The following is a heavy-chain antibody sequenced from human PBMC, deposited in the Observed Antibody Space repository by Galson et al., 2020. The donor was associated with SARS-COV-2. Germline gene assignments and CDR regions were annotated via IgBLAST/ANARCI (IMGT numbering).Heavy chain of an antibody. CDR1: GYTFSNYG. CDR3: ARGGGRYYSAFDM. J-gene: IGHJ3*02. Sequence: ASVKVSCKTSGYTFSNYGVTWVRQAPGQGLECMGWISAYNGNTNYAQKLQGRVTMTTDTSTSTAYMELRSLRSDDTAIYYCARGGGRYYSAFDMWGLGTMVTVS. D-gene: IGHD1-26*01. CDR2: ISAYNGNT. V-gene: IGHV1-18*01.